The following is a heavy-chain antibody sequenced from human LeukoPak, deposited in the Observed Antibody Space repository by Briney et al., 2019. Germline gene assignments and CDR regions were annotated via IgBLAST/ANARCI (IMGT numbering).Heavy chain of an antibody. Sequence: GGSLRLSCAASGFTVSSNYMSWVRQAPGKGLEWVSVIYSGGTTYYADSVKGRFTISRDNAKNSLYLQMNSLRVEDTAVYYCASATEIDYWGQGTLVTVSS. V-gene: IGHV3-66*01. CDR1: GFTVSSNY. D-gene: IGHD4-17*01. J-gene: IGHJ4*02. CDR2: IYSGGTT. CDR3: ASATEIDY.